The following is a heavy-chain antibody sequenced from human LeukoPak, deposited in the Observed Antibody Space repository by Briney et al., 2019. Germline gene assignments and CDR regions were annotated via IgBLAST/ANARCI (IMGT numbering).Heavy chain of an antibody. D-gene: IGHD5-18*01. V-gene: IGHV3-30*18. CDR1: GLTFTTSV. J-gene: IGHJ3*02. CDR2: LSDDGRDE. CDR3: AKGDDIAMTNGASDI. Sequence: GGSLRLSCAASGLTFTTSVINWVRQAPGKGLEWVAALSDDGRDEYYAESVKGRFTISRDNSKNTVHLQMNSLRAEDTAVYYCAKGDDIAMTNGASDIWGQGTMVTVSS.